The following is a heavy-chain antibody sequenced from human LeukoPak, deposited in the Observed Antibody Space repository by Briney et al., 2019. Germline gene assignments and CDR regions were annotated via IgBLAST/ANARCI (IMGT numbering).Heavy chain of an antibody. V-gene: IGHV3-21*04. J-gene: IGHJ4*02. D-gene: IGHD1-26*01. CDR3: AREGELKTPVDY. Sequence: GGSLRLSCAASGFTFSSYSMNWVRQAPGKGLEWVSSISSSSSYIYYADSVKGRFTISRDNAKNSLYLQMNSLRAEDTAVYYCAREGELKTPVDYWGQGTLVTVSS. CDR2: ISSSSSYI. CDR1: GFTFSSYS.